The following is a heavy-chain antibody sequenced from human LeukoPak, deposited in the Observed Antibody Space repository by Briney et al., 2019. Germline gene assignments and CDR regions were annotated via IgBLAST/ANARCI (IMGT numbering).Heavy chain of an antibody. V-gene: IGHV1-69*05. Sequence: SVKVTCKASGGTFSSYAISWVRQAPGQGLEWMGGIIPIFGTANYAQKFQGRVTITTDESTSTAYMELSSLRSEDTAVYYCARAIVVVPAAIPSSNWFDPWGQGTLATVTS. J-gene: IGHJ5*02. D-gene: IGHD2-2*02. CDR2: IIPIFGTA. CDR3: ARAIVVVPAAIPSSNWFDP. CDR1: GGTFSSYA.